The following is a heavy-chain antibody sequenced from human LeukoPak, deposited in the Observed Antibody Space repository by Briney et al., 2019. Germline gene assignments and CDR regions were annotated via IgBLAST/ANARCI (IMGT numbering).Heavy chain of an antibody. Sequence: QSGGSLRLSCAASGFTVSSNYMSWVRQAPGKGLEWVSVIYNDGTTYYANSAKGRFTISRDNSKNTVYLQMNGLRAEDTAVYYCARDSIGYCSSTSCERPFDYWGQGTLVTVSS. CDR3: ARDSIGYCSSTSCERPFDY. CDR2: IYNDGTT. CDR1: GFTVSSNY. J-gene: IGHJ4*02. D-gene: IGHD2-2*01. V-gene: IGHV3-53*01.